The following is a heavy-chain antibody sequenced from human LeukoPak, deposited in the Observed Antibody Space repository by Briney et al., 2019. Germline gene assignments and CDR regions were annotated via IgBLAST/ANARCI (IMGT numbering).Heavy chain of an antibody. D-gene: IGHD2-2*01. Sequence: GASVKVSCTAFGYTFTTYGINWVRQAPGQGLEWMGWIGPYNINTHYAQKVQSRVTMTTDTSTSTAYMELRSLRSDDTAVYYCARTRDCSKTNCYVMDPWGQGTLVTVSS. CDR1: GYTFTTYG. V-gene: IGHV1-18*04. CDR2: IGPYNINT. CDR3: ARTRDCSKTNCYVMDP. J-gene: IGHJ5*02.